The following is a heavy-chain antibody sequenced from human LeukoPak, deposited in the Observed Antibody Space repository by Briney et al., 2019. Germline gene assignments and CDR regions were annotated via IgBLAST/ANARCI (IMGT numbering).Heavy chain of an antibody. CDR1: GGSISSSSYY. CDR3: ATTTVTTYNWFDP. Sequence: KPSETLSLTCTVSGGSISSSSYYWGWIRQPPGKGLEWIGSIYYSGSTYYNPSLKSRVTISVDTSKNQFSLKLSSVTAADTAVYYCATTTVTTYNWFDPWGQGTLVTVSS. CDR2: IYYSGST. J-gene: IGHJ5*02. D-gene: IGHD4-17*01. V-gene: IGHV4-39*01.